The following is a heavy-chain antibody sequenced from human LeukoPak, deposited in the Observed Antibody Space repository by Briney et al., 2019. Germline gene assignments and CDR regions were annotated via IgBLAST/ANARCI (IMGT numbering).Heavy chain of an antibody. CDR2: NSWNSGSI. CDR1: GFTFDDYA. J-gene: IGHJ6*03. CDR3: AKAGAAGDYYYYYMDV. V-gene: IGHV3-9*01. D-gene: IGHD6-13*01. Sequence: PGRSLRLSCAASGFTFDDYAMHWVRQAPGKGLEWVSGNSWNSGSIGYADSVKGRFTISRDNAKNSLYLQMNSLRAEDTALYYCAKAGAAGDYYYYYMDVWGKGTTVTVSS.